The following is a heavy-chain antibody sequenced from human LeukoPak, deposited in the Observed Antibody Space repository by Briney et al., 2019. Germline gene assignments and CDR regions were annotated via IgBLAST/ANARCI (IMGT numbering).Heavy chain of an antibody. V-gene: IGHV3-30*18. J-gene: IGHJ4*02. CDR2: ISYDGSNK. D-gene: IGHD3-9*01. Sequence: GGSLRLSCAASGFTFSSYGMHWVRQAPGKGLEWVAVISYDGSNKYYADSVKGRFTISRDNSKNTLYLQMNSLRAEDTAVYYCAKEAKYYDILTGPFDYFDYWGQGTLVIVSS. CDR1: GFTFSSYG. CDR3: AKEAKYYDILTGPFDYFDY.